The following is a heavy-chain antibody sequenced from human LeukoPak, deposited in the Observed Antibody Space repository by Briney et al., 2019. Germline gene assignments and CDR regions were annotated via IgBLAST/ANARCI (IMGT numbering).Heavy chain of an antibody. CDR3: ARDLGHDPNAFDI. V-gene: IGHV4-34*01. CDR2: INHSGST. Sequence: PSETLSLTCALYGVSFSGYYWSWIRQPPGKGLEWIGEINHSGSTNYNPSLKSRVTISVDTSKNQFSLKLSSVTAADTAVYYCARDLGHDPNAFDIWGQGTMVTVSS. CDR1: GVSFSGYY. J-gene: IGHJ3*02.